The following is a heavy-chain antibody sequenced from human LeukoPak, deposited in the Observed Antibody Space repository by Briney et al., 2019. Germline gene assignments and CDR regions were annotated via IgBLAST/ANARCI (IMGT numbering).Heavy chain of an antibody. D-gene: IGHD2-2*01. Sequence: PGRSLRLSCAASGFTFSSYGTHWVRQAPGKGLEWVAVISYDGSNKYYADSVKGRFTISRDNSKNTLYLQMNSLRAEDTAVYYCAKQRAAAHPVFDYWGQGTLVTVSS. V-gene: IGHV3-30*18. CDR2: ISYDGSNK. CDR1: GFTFSSYG. J-gene: IGHJ4*02. CDR3: AKQRAAAHPVFDY.